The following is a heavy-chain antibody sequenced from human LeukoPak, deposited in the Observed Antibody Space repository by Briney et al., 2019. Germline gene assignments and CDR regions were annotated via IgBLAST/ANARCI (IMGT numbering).Heavy chain of an antibody. Sequence: SETLSLTCAVYGGSFSGYYWSWIRQPPGKGLEWIGEINHSGSTNYNPSLKSRVTISVDTSKNQFSLKLSSVTAADTTVYYCARWPGGMDVWGQGTTVTVSS. CDR3: ARWPGGMDV. CDR1: GGSFSGYY. CDR2: INHSGST. V-gene: IGHV4-34*01. J-gene: IGHJ6*02.